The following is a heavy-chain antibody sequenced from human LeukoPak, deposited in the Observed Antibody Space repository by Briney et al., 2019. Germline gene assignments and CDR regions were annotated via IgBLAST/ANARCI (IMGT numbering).Heavy chain of an antibody. CDR2: INSDGSST. J-gene: IGHJ4*02. D-gene: IGHD6-25*01. Sequence: GGFLRLSCAASGFTFRSYWMHWVRQAPGKGLVWVSRINSDGSSTAYADSVKGRITVSRDNAKNTVYLQVKSLRAEDTAVYYCARGYSSGSRIDYWGQGTLVTVSS. V-gene: IGHV3-74*01. CDR1: GFTFRSYW. CDR3: ARGYSSGSRIDY.